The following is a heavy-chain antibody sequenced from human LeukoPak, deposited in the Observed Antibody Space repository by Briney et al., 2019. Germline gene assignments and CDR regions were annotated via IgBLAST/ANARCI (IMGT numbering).Heavy chain of an antibody. Sequence: EPGGSLRLSCAASGFTFSTYAMNWVRQAPGKGLEWVSSISKTSTYIYYADSVKGRFTISRDNAKKSLYLQMNSLTAEDTAVYYCARAAEYLQDGFDIWGQGTMVTVSS. D-gene: IGHD2/OR15-2a*01. CDR2: ISKTSTYI. CDR1: GFTFSTYA. V-gene: IGHV3-21*01. J-gene: IGHJ3*02. CDR3: ARAAEYLQDGFDI.